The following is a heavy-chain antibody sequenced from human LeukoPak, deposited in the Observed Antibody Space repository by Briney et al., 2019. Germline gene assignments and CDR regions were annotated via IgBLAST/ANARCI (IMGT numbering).Heavy chain of an antibody. CDR2: INHSGST. CDR1: GGSFSGYY. J-gene: IGHJ4*02. D-gene: IGHD2-8*01. CDR3: ARGPAEDRCKYYFCY. V-gene: IGHV4-34*01. Sequence: SETLSLTCAVYGGSFSGYYWSWIRQPPGKGLEWIGEINHSGSTNYNPSLKSRVTISVDTSRNQFSLKLSSVTAADTAVYYWARGPAEDRCKYYFCYWGQGTLVTVSS.